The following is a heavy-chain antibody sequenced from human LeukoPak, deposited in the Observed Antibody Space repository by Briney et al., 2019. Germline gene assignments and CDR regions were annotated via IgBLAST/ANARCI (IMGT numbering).Heavy chain of an antibody. CDR2: ITRGSIYT. V-gene: IGHV3-21*01. D-gene: IGHD3-22*01. Sequence: RGSLRLSCAASGFTFCIYNMNWVRHTPGEGLGWVSSITRGSIYTFYADSVKGRFTISRDNAQNSLSLQMNGLRAEDTAVYYCAREVYYHRSGYLKAFDIWGQGTMVTVSS. CDR3: AREVYYHRSGYLKAFDI. CDR1: GFTFCIYN. J-gene: IGHJ3*02.